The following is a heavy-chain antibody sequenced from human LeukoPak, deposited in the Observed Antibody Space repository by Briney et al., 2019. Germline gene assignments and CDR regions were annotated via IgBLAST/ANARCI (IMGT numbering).Heavy chain of an antibody. J-gene: IGHJ4*02. CDR2: MNPNSGNT. V-gene: IGHV1-8*01. CDR1: GYTFTSYD. CDR3: ARVSGYSYFDY. D-gene: IGHD5-18*01. Sequence: GASVKVSCKASGYTFTSYDINWVRQATGQGLGWMGWMNPNSGNTGYAQKFQGRVTMTRNTSISTAYMELSSLRAEDTAVYYCARVSGYSYFDYWGQGTLVTVSS.